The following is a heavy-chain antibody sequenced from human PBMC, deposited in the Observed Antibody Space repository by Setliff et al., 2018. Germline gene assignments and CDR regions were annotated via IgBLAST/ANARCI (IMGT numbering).Heavy chain of an antibody. CDR1: GQSFSDYY. Sequence: SETLSLTCAIYGQSFSDYYWSWVRQPPGKGLEWIGEIYHSGSTNYNPSLKSRVTISVDTSKNQFSLKLSSVTAADTAVYYCARVVRFLEWLRYYYYYMDVWGKGTTVTVSS. J-gene: IGHJ6*03. CDR3: ARVVRFLEWLRYYYYYMDV. D-gene: IGHD3-3*01. V-gene: IGHV4-34*01. CDR2: IYHSGST.